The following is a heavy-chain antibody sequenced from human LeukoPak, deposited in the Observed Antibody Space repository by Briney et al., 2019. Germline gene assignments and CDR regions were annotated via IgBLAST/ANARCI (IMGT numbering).Heavy chain of an antibody. CDR3: VRLRGSSGPIDH. CDR1: GASTNNYY. J-gene: IGHJ4*02. V-gene: IGHV4-59*01. Sequence: SKTLSLTCTVSGASTNNYYWSWIRQPPGKGLEWIGYIYYYGSTNYNPPLKSRVTILVDTSENQFSLRLTSVTAADTAVYYCVRLRGSSGPIDHWGQGTLVTVSS. CDR2: IYYYGST. D-gene: IGHD3-22*01.